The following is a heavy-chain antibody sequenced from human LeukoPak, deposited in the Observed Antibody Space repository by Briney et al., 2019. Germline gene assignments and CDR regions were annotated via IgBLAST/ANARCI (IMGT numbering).Heavy chain of an antibody. V-gene: IGHV3-48*01. CDR1: GFTFTRYG. J-gene: IGHJ4*02. CDR3: AREPLYYYDSSGYFDY. D-gene: IGHD3-22*01. Sequence: GGSLRLSCAASGFTFTRYGMVWVRQAPGKGLEWVSYISGSTSAVYYADSVKGRFTISRDNSKNTLYLQMNSLRAEDTAVYYCAREPLYYYDSSGYFDYWGQGTLVTVSS. CDR2: ISGSTSAV.